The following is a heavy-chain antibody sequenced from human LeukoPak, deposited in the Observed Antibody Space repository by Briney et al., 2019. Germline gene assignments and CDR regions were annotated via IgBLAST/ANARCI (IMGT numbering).Heavy chain of an antibody. V-gene: IGHV1-46*01. J-gene: IGHJ4*02. Sequence: ASVKVSCKASGYTFTSYYMHWVRQAPGRGLEWMGIINPSGGSTSYAQKFQGRVTMTRDTSTSTVYMELSSLRSEDTAVYYCARDSGGIVVVPAAIGVDYWGQGTLVTVSS. CDR3: ARDSGGIVVVPAAIGVDY. D-gene: IGHD2-2*01. CDR2: INPSGGST. CDR1: GYTFTSYY.